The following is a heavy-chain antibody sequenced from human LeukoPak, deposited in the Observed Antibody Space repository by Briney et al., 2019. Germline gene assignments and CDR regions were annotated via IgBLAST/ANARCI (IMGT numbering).Heavy chain of an antibody. CDR2: IYSGGTT. D-gene: IGHD6-19*01. CDR1: GFTVSSNY. J-gene: IGHJ4*02. Sequence: GGSLRLSCAASGFTVSSNYMSWVRQAPGKGLEWVSGIYSGGTTYYADSVRGRFTISRDTSKNTLYLQMNSLRAEDTAVYYCARQWLDWGQGTLVTVSS. CDR3: ARQWLD. V-gene: IGHV3-53*01.